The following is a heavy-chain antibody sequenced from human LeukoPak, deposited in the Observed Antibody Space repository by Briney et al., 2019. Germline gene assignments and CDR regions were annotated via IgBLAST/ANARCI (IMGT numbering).Heavy chain of an antibody. CDR1: GGSINSSSYY. CDR3: ARQVGYYYYYMDV. CDR2: IYYSGST. D-gene: IGHD1-26*01. Sequence: SETLSLTCTVSGGSINSSSYYWGWIRQPPGKGLVWIGSIYYSGSTYYNPSLNSRVTISVDTSKNQFSLKLSSVTAADTAVFYCARQVGYYYYYMDVWGKGTTVTVSS. J-gene: IGHJ6*03. V-gene: IGHV4-39*01.